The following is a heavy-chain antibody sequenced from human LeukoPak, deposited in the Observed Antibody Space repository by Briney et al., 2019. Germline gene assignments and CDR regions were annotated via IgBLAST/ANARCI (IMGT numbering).Heavy chain of an antibody. Sequence: GASVKVSCKASGGTFSSYAISWVRQAPGQGLEWMGGIIPIFGTANYAQKFQGRVTITADESTSTAYMELSSLRSEDTAVYYCARGRMGATKGYFDYWGQGTLVTVSS. D-gene: IGHD1-26*01. CDR3: ARGRMGATKGYFDY. V-gene: IGHV1-69*13. CDR1: GGTFSSYA. J-gene: IGHJ4*02. CDR2: IIPIFGTA.